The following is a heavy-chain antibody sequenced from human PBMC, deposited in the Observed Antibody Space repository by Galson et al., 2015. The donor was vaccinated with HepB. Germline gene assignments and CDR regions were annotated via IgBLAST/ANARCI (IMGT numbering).Heavy chain of an antibody. J-gene: IGHJ2*01. Sequence: SVKVSCKASGYTFTSYAMHWVRQAPGQRLEWMGWINAGNGNTKYSQKSQGRVTITADKSTSTAYMELSSLRSEDTAVYYCARGQEMATILGGSDADWYFDLWGRGTLVTVSS. D-gene: IGHD5-24*01. CDR3: ARGQEMATILGGSDADWYFDL. CDR1: GYTFTSYA. CDR2: INAGNGNT. V-gene: IGHV1-3*01.